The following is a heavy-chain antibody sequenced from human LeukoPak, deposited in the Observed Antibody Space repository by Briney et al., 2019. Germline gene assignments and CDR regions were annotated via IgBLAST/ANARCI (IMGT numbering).Heavy chain of an antibody. J-gene: IGHJ4*02. Sequence: GGSLRLSCAASGFTFSSYSMNWVRQAPGKGLEWVSSISSSSSYIYYADSVKGRFTISRDNAKNSLYLQMNSLRAEDTAVYYCARDICSGIGCYPRAPFDYWGQGTLVTASS. CDR3: ARDICSGIGCYPRAPFDY. D-gene: IGHD2-15*01. V-gene: IGHV3-21*01. CDR1: GFTFSSYS. CDR2: ISSSSSYI.